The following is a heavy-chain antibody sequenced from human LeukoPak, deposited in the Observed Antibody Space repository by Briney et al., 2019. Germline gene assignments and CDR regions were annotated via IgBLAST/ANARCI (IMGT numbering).Heavy chain of an antibody. CDR2: IRKKGYGETT. CDR1: GFSFGDDA. Sequence: PRRSLRLSCTASGFSFGDDAWSWFRQAPGKGLEFVCFIRKKGYGETTDYAASVRGRFTISRDDAKSIAYLQMNSLEIEDTALYYCSRGLHDYGDSNYYFDQWGRGTQVTVSS. CDR3: SRGLHDYGDSNYYFDQ. D-gene: IGHD4-17*01. J-gene: IGHJ4*02. V-gene: IGHV3-49*03.